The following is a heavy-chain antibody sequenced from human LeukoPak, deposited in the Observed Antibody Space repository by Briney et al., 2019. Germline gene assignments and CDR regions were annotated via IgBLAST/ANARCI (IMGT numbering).Heavy chain of an antibody. J-gene: IGHJ4*02. Sequence: GGSLRLSCAASGFIFSSYWMGWVRQAPGKGLEWVANVKRDGSEKYYVDSVKGRFTIPRDNAQNSLYLQMNSLRAEDTAVYYCARDKEAAVDFWSGYYPLWGQGTLVTVSS. CDR2: VKRDGSEK. V-gene: IGHV3-7*01. CDR3: ARDKEAAVDFWSGYYPL. D-gene: IGHD3-3*01. CDR1: GFIFSSYW.